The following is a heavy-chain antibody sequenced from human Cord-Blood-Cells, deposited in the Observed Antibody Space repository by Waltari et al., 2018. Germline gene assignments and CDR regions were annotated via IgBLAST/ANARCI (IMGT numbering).Heavy chain of an antibody. J-gene: IGHJ3*02. D-gene: IGHD3-9*01. CDR1: GGSISSSSYY. V-gene: IGHV4-39*01. Sequence: QLQLQESGPGLVKPSETLSLTCTVSGGSISSSSYYWGWIRQPPGKGLEWIGSIYYSGSTYYTPALKSRVTISVDTSKNQFSLKLSSVTAADTAVYYCARLDYDILTGYPSGAFDIWGQGTMVTVSS. CDR2: IYYSGST. CDR3: ARLDYDILTGYPSGAFDI.